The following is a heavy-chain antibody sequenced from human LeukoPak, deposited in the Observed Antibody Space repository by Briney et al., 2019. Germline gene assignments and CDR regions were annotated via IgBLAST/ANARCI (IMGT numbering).Heavy chain of an antibody. CDR3: ARDLRDILTGYWYYFDY. Sequence: SQTLSLTCAVSGGSISSGGYSWSWIRQPPGKGLEWIGSIYHSGSTYYNPSLKSRVTISVDTSKNQFSLKLSSVTAADTAVYYCARDLRDILTGYWYYFDYWGQGTLVTVSS. CDR2: IYHSGST. V-gene: IGHV4-30-2*03. CDR1: GGSISSGGYS. D-gene: IGHD3-9*01. J-gene: IGHJ4*02.